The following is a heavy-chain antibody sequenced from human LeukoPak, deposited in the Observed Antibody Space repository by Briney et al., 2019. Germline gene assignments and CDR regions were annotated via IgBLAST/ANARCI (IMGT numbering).Heavy chain of an antibody. CDR2: IYTSGST. V-gene: IGHV4-4*07. D-gene: IGHD1-1*01. Sequence: SETLSLTCTVSGGSISSYYWSWIRQPAGKGLEWIGRIYTSGSTNYNPSLKSRVTMSVDTSKNQFSLKLSSVTAADTAVYYCARVFLGTGTGFAPDAFDIWGQGTMVTVSS. CDR3: ARVFLGTGTGFAPDAFDI. CDR1: GGSISSYY. J-gene: IGHJ3*02.